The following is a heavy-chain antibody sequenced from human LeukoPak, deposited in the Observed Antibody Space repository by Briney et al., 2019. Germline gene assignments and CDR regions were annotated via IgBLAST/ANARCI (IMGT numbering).Heavy chain of an antibody. D-gene: IGHD3-22*01. CDR3: ARDRYYDSSGEFDY. V-gene: IGHV5-10-1*01. J-gene: IGHJ4*02. CDR2: IDPSDSYT. CDR1: GYSFTSYW. Sequence: GESLKISCKGSGYSFTSYWISWVRQMPGKGLEWMGRIDPSDSYTNYSPSLQGHVTISADKSITTAYLQWSSLKASDTAMYYCARDRYYDSSGEFDYWGQGTLVTVSS.